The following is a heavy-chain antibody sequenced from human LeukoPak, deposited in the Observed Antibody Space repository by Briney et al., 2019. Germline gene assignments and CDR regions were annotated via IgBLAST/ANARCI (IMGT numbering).Heavy chain of an antibody. D-gene: IGHD2-15*01. V-gene: IGHV1-46*01. CDR2: INPSGGST. CDR1: GYTFSNYY. Sequence: ASVKVSCKASGYTFSNYYMHWVRQAPGQGLEWMGIINPSGGSTSYAQKFQGRVTMTRDTSTSTVYMELNRLRSEDTAVYYCAKGNRSQGYYFDYWGQGTLVTVSS. CDR3: AKGNRSQGYYFDY. J-gene: IGHJ4*02.